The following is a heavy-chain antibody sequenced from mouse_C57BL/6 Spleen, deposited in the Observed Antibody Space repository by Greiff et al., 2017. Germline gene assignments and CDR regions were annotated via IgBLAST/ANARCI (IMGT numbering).Heavy chain of an antibody. CDR2: IDPSDSYT. CDR3: ARDYAMDY. V-gene: IGHV1-50*01. Sequence: QVQLQQPGAELVKPGASVKLSCKASGYTFTSYWMQWVQQRPGQGLEWIGEIDPSDSYTNYNQKFKGKATLTVDTSSSTAYMQLSSLTSEDSAVYYCARDYAMDYWGQGTSVTVSS. CDR1: GYTFTSYW. J-gene: IGHJ4*01.